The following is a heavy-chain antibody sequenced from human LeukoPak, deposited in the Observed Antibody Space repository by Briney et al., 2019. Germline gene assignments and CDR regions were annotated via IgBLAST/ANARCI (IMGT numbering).Heavy chain of an antibody. J-gene: IGHJ5*02. CDR3: ARGSGCHGS. D-gene: IGHD6-19*01. CDR2: IHYSGDT. V-gene: IGHV4-59*08. Sequence: PSETLSLTCSVSGAXISSSYWTWIRQPPGKGLEWIGNIHYSGDTNHNPSLKSRVTISLDTSRNQFSLKLSSVTAADTAVYYCARGSGCHGSWGQGTLVTVSS. CDR1: GAXISSSY.